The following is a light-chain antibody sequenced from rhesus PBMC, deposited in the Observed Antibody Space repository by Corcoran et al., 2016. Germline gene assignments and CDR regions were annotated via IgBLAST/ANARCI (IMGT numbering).Light chain of an antibody. V-gene: IGLV7-76*01. Sequence: QAVVTQEPSLTVSPGGKVTLTCGSSTGAVTYDNFPHLFQRKPGQAPRGLINNTNNKHSWTPARFSGSLTGDKAALPLSGAPPEADADFYCLLYYSGVQLVFGSGTKLTVL. CDR3: LLYYSGVQLV. J-gene: IGLJ6*01. CDR1: TGAVTYDNF. CDR2: NTN.